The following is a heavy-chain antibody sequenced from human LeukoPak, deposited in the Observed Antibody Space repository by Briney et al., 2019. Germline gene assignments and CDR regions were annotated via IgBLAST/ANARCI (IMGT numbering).Heavy chain of an antibody. D-gene: IGHD6-13*01. Sequence: SVKVSCKASGGTFMRHSISWVRQAPGQGLERMGGIIPILAAADYPQKYQGRVTITTDESTSTVFMELSSITSEDSAVYYCARRGIAAGLLGRHFDYWGQGTLVTVSS. J-gene: IGHJ4*02. V-gene: IGHV1-69*16. CDR3: ARRGIAAGLLGRHFDY. CDR1: GGTFMRHS. CDR2: IIPILAAA.